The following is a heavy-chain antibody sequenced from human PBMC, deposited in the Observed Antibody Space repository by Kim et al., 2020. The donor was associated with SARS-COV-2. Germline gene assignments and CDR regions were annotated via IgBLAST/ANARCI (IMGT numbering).Heavy chain of an antibody. D-gene: IGHD6-13*01. CDR3: ASELGSSWYGNWFDP. V-gene: IGHV1-3*01. Sequence: QKFQGRVTITRDTSASTAYMELSSLGSGDTAVYYCASELGSSWYGNWFDPWGQGTLVTVSS. J-gene: IGHJ5*02.